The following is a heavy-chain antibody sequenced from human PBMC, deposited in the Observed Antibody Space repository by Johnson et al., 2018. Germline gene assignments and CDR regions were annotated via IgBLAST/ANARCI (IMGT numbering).Heavy chain of an antibody. Sequence: LVESGAEVKKPGSSVNVSCKASGGTFSSYGITWVRQAPGQGLEWLGEIMPIFGTPNYAQKFQGRVTINPDESTSTAYMELTSLRSEDTAVYFCARGYSSSSGIDYWGQGTLVTVSS. CDR3: ARGYSSSSGIDY. V-gene: IGHV1-69*01. D-gene: IGHD6-6*01. CDR1: GGTFSSYG. CDR2: IMPIFGTP. J-gene: IGHJ4*02.